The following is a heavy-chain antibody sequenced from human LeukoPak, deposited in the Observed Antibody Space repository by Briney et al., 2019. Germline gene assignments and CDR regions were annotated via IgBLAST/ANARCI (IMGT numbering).Heavy chain of an antibody. Sequence: SETLSLTCAVYGGSFSGYYWSWIRLPPGKGREWIGEINHSGSTNYNPSLKSRVTISVDTSKNQFPLKLSSVTAADTAVYYCARILTTVTSDAFDIWGQGTMVTVSS. CDR3: ARILTTVTSDAFDI. V-gene: IGHV4-34*01. D-gene: IGHD4-17*01. CDR2: INHSGST. CDR1: GGSFSGYY. J-gene: IGHJ3*02.